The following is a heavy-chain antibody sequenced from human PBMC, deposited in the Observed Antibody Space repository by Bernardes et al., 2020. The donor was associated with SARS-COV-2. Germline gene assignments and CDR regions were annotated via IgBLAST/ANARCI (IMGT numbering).Heavy chain of an antibody. CDR2: IDWDDDK. Sequence: SGPTLVKPTQTLTLTCTFSGFSLSTSGMCVSWIRQPPGKALEWLALIDWDDDKYYSTSLKTRLTISKDTSKNQVVLTMTNMDPVDTATYYCARSRGAYYYGSGSYQSYDAFDIWGQGTMVTVSS. V-gene: IGHV2-70*01. CDR3: ARSRGAYYYGSGSYQSYDAFDI. CDR1: GFSLSTSGMC. J-gene: IGHJ3*02. D-gene: IGHD3-10*01.